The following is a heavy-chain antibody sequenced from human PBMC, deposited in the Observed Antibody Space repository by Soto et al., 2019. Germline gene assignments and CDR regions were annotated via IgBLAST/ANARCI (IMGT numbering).Heavy chain of an antibody. CDR1: GGSISSGDYY. V-gene: IGHV4-31*03. CDR3: ARWWSGSRQGFDP. Sequence: QVQLHESGPGLVKPSQTLSLTCTVSGGSISSGDYYWSWIRQHPEGLEWIGYIYYSGSTYYNPSLKSRVTISVDTSKNQFSLKLSSVTAADTAVYYCARWWSGSRQGFDPWGQGTLVTVSS. D-gene: IGHD3-3*01. J-gene: IGHJ5*02. CDR2: IYYSGST.